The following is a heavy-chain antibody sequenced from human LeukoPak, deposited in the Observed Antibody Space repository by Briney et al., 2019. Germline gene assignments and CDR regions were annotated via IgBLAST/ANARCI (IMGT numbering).Heavy chain of an antibody. J-gene: IGHJ4*02. CDR3: AKDEGPLYYGPDY. D-gene: IGHD3-10*01. CDR1: GFTFSSYA. Sequence: GGSLRLSCAASGFTFSSYAMSWVRQAPGKGLEWVAVISYDGSNKYYADSVKGRFTISRDNSKNTLYLQMNSLRAEDTAVYYCAKDEGPLYYGPDYWGQGTLVTVSS. CDR2: ISYDGSNK. V-gene: IGHV3-30*18.